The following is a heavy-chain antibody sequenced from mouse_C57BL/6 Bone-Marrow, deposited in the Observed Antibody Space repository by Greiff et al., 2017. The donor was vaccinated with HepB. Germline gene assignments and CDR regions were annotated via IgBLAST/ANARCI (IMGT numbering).Heavy chain of an antibody. CDR1: GYTFTDYY. CDR2: IYPGSGNT. CDR3: ARDYDYYYFDY. Sequence: QVQLQQSGAELVRPGASVKLSCKASGYTFTDYYINWVKQRPGQGLEWIARIYPGSGNTYYNEKFKGKATLTAEKSSSTAYMQLSSLTSEDSAVYFCARDYDYYYFDYWGQGTTLTVSS. J-gene: IGHJ2*01. D-gene: IGHD2-4*01. V-gene: IGHV1-76*01.